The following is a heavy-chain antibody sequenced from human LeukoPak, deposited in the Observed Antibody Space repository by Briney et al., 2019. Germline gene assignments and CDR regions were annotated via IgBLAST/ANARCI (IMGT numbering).Heavy chain of an antibody. J-gene: IGHJ4*02. D-gene: IGHD3-22*01. CDR2: IKQDGSEK. Sequence: GGSLRLSCAASGFTFSSYWMSWVRQAPGKGLEWVANIKQDGSEKYYVDSVKGRFTISRDNAKNSLYLQMNSLRAEDTAVYYCVRVYFQYYYDSSGQNDYWGQGILVTVSS. V-gene: IGHV3-7*01. CDR3: VRVYFQYYYDSSGQNDY. CDR1: GFTFSSYW.